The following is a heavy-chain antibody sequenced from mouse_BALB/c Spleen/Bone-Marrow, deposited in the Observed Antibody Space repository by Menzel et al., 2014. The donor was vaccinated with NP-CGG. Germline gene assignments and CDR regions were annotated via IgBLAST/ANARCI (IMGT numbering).Heavy chain of an antibody. J-gene: IGHJ2*01. D-gene: IGHD4-1*01. CDR1: GFTSSSYG. V-gene: IGHV5-6*01. CDR2: ISSGGSYT. CDR3: ARLGRDYFDY. Sequence: EVKLVESGGDLVKPGGSLKLSCAASGFTSSSYGMSWVRQTPDKRLEWVATISSGGSYTYYPDSVKGRFTISRDNAKNTLYLQMSSLKSEDTAMYYCARLGRDYFDYWGQGTTLTVSS.